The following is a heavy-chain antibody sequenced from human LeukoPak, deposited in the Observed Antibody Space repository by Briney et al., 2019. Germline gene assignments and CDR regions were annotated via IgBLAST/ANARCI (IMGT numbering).Heavy chain of an antibody. V-gene: IGHV5-51*01. CDR2: IYPGDSET. D-gene: IGHD4-17*01. Sequence: GESLKTSCKGSGYSFTNYWIGWVRQMPGKGLEWMTIIYPGDSETRYSPSFQGQVTISADKSIGTMYLQWSSLKASDTAMYYCARALRTGQGDYVPVLWGQGTLVTVSS. CDR1: GYSFTNYW. J-gene: IGHJ4*02. CDR3: ARALRTGQGDYVPVL.